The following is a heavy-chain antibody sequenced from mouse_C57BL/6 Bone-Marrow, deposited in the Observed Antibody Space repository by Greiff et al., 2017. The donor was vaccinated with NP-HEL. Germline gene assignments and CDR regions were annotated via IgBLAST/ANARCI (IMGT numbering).Heavy chain of an antibody. CDR2: ISDGGSYT. J-gene: IGHJ1*03. V-gene: IGHV5-4*01. CDR1: GFTFSSYA. CDR3: ARDPHYYGSSPWYFDV. Sequence: EVQRVESGGGLVKPGGSLKLSCAASGFTFSSYAMSWVRQTPEKRLEWVATISDGGSYTYYPDNVKGRFTISRDNAKNNLYLQMSHLKSEDTAMYYCARDPHYYGSSPWYFDVWGTGTTVTVSS. D-gene: IGHD1-1*01.